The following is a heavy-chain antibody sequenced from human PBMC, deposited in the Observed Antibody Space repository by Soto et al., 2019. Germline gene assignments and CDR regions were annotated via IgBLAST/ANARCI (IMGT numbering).Heavy chain of an antibody. CDR3: ARSTWNYYHY. Sequence: SETLSLTCTVSGDSISNSNYYWGWIRQPPGKGLEWIANIYYSGITYCNPSLKSRAAISVDTSKNQFSLKLSSVTAADTAIYYCARSTWNYYHYWGQGTLVTVSS. CDR1: GDSISNSNYY. J-gene: IGHJ4*02. V-gene: IGHV4-39*01. CDR2: IYYSGIT. D-gene: IGHD1-7*01.